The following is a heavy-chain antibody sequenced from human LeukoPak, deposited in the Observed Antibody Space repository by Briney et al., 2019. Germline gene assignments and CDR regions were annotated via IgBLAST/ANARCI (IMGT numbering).Heavy chain of an antibody. J-gene: IGHJ4*02. D-gene: IGHD3-3*01. CDR1: GFTFSSYA. CDR2: ISSNGGST. Sequence: GGSLRLSCAASGFTFSSYAMHWVRQAPGKGVEYVSDISSNGGSTYYANSVKGRFTISRDNSKNTLYLQMGSLRAEDMAVYYCARDSGYDFWIGYHVYYWGQGTLATVSS. CDR3: ARDSGYDFWIGYHVYY. V-gene: IGHV3-64*01.